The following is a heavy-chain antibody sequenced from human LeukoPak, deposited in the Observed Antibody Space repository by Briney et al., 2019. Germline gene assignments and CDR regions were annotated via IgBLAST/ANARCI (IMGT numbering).Heavy chain of an antibody. Sequence: GGSLRLSCAASGFTFRNAWMSWVRQAPGKGLEWVGRIKSKTDGGTTDYAAPVKGRFTISRDDSKNTLYLQMNSLKTEDTAVYYCTTGPGYYYDSSGYAFLAFDIWGQGTMVTVSS. V-gene: IGHV3-15*01. CDR2: IKSKTDGGTT. CDR3: TTGPGYYYDSSGYAFLAFDI. D-gene: IGHD3-22*01. CDR1: GFTFRNAW. J-gene: IGHJ3*02.